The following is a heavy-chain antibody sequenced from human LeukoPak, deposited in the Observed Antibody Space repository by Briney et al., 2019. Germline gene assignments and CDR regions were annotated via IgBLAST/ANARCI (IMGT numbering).Heavy chain of an antibody. Sequence: PSQTLSLTCTVSGGSISSGDYYWSWIRQPPGKGLEWIGYIYYSGSTYYNPSLKSRVTISVDTSKNQFSLKLSSVTAADTAVYYCARDSGSYPGYWYFDRWGRGTLVTVSS. V-gene: IGHV4-30-4*08. CDR3: ARDSGSYPGYWYFDR. J-gene: IGHJ2*01. D-gene: IGHD1-26*01. CDR2: IYYSGST. CDR1: GGSISSGDYY.